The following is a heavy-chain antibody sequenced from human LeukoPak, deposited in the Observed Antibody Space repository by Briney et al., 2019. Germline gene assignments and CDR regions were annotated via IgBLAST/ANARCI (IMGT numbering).Heavy chain of an antibody. CDR2: ISGSGSAI. CDR3: ATFSVGATTYFFDN. D-gene: IGHD1-26*01. V-gene: IGHV3-48*03. J-gene: IGHJ4*02. Sequence: PGGSLRLSCAASGLRFSSYEMNWVRQAPGKGLERVSYISGSGSAIYYADSVKGRFTISRDNAKNSVSLQMNSLRAEDTAVYYCATFSVGATTYFFDNWGQGTLVTVSS. CDR1: GLRFSSYE.